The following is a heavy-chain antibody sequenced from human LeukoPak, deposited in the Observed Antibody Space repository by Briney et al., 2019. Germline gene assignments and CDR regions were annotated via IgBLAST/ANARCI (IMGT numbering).Heavy chain of an antibody. J-gene: IGHJ6*02. CDR1: GGSISSYY. CDR3: ARYVPPFLEWLFLTNYYYYGMDV. Sequence: SETLSLTCTVSGGSISSYYWSWIRQPPGKGLEWIGYIYYSGSTNYNPSLRSRVTISVDTSKNQFSLQLSSLTAADTAVYYCARYVPPFLEWLFLTNYYYYGMDVWGQGTTVTVSS. D-gene: IGHD3-3*01. CDR2: IYYSGST. V-gene: IGHV4-59*01.